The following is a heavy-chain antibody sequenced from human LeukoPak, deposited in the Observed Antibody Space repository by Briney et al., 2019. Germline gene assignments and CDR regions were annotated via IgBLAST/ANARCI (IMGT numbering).Heavy chain of an antibody. CDR1: GGSISSSSYY. J-gene: IGHJ4*02. CDR2: IYYSGST. CDR3: ARLCSKLLWFGELLPIRFDY. D-gene: IGHD3-10*01. V-gene: IGHV4-39*01. Sequence: PSETLSLTCTVSGGSISSSSYYWGWIRQPPGKGLEWIGSIYYSGSTYYNPSLKSRVTISVDTSKNQFSLKLSSVTAADTAVYYCARLCSKLLWFGELLPIRFDYWGQGTLVTVSS.